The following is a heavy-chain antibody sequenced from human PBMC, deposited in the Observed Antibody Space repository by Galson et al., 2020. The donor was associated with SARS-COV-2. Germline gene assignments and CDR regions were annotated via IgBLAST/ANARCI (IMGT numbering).Heavy chain of an antibody. V-gene: IGHV4-30-4*01. J-gene: IGHJ5*02. CDR3: ARVLFDKGFGRSAGWFDP. CDR1: GGSISSGDYY. Sequence: SETLSLTCTVSGGSISSGDYYWSWIRQPPGKGLEWIGYIYYSGSTYYNPSLKSRVTISVDTSKNQFSLKLSSVTAADTAVYYCARVLFDKGFGRSAGWFDPWGQGTLVTVSS. D-gene: IGHD2-21*01. CDR2: IYYSGST.